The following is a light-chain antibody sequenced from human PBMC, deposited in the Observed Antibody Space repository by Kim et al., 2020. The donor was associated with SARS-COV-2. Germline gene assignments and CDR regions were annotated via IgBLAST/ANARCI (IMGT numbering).Light chain of an antibody. J-gene: IGKJ4*01. CDR1: QDISNY. CDR3: QQYDNLPPTLT. V-gene: IGKV1-33*01. CDR2: DAS. Sequence: VGDRVTITCQASQDISNYLNWYQQKPGKAPKLLIYDASNLETGVPSRFSGSGSGTDFTFTISSLQPEDIATYYCQQYDNLPPTLTFGGGTKVEIK.